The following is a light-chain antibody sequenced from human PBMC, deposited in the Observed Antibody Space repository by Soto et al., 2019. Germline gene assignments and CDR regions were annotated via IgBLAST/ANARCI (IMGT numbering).Light chain of an antibody. J-gene: IGKJ4*01. CDR2: DVS. V-gene: IGKV3-11*01. CDR1: QSVRTY. Sequence: EIVLTQSPATLSLSPGERATLSCRASQSVRTYLAWYQQKPGQAHRLLIHDVSDRATGIQARFSGSGSGTDFTLTIRSLEPEDFSVYYCQQRSSWPLTFGGGTKVDIK. CDR3: QQRSSWPLT.